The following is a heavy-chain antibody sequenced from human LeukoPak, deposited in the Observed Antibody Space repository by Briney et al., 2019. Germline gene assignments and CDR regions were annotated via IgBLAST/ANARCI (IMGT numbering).Heavy chain of an antibody. CDR2: IYKTGIT. CDR1: GFTFSSYN. J-gene: IGHJ4*02. Sequence: GSLRLSCAASGFTFSSYNMNWVRQPPGKGLEWIGSIYKTGITNYSPSLKSRVFISVDTSNNQFSLNLISVTAADTAVYFCTRHQTNNYGPGTPFDFWGQGALVSVSS. V-gene: IGHV4-39*01. CDR3: TRHQTNNYGPGTPFDF. D-gene: IGHD3-10*01.